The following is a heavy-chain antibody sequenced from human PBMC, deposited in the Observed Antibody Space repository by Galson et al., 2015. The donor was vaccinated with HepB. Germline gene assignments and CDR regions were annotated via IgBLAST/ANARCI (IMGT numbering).Heavy chain of an antibody. D-gene: IGHD2-8*02. Sequence: SLRLSCAASGFTFSDYYMTWIRQAPGKGLEWTSHISISTGFTNYADSVKGRFTISRDSAKNSLYLQMDILRAEDTAVYYCARARKTGAYFFDYWGQGTLVTVSS. CDR2: ISISTGFT. CDR1: GFTFSDYY. V-gene: IGHV3-11*06. CDR3: ARARKTGAYFFDY. J-gene: IGHJ4*02.